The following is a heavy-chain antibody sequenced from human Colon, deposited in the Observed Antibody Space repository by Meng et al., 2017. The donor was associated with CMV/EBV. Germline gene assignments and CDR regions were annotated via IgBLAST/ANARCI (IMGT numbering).Heavy chain of an antibody. CDR1: GYNFRRYN. CDR3: ARGGQLGPYYYYGMDV. CDR2: ISAYNGNT. J-gene: IGHJ6*02. Sequence: ASVKVSCKASGYNFRRYNINWVRQAPGQGLEWMGWISAYNGNTDYAQKVQGRVTMTTDASTNTVHMELRSLRSDDTAVYYCARGGQLGPYYYYGMDVWGQGTTVTVSS. D-gene: IGHD6-6*01. V-gene: IGHV1-18*01.